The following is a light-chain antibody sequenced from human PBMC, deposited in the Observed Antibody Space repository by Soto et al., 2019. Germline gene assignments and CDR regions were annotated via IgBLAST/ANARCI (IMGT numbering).Light chain of an antibody. Sequence: GDRVTITCRASQTVSSWLAWYQQKPGKAPKLLIYDVSSLESGVPSRFSGSGSGTEFTLTISSLQPDDFATYYCQQYYSYSPTFGQGTKVEVK. V-gene: IGKV1-5*01. CDR2: DVS. J-gene: IGKJ1*01. CDR1: QTVSSW. CDR3: QQYYSYSPT.